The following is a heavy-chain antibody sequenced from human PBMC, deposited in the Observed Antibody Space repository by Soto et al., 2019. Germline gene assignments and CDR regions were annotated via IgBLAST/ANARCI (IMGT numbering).Heavy chain of an antibody. D-gene: IGHD1-26*01. V-gene: IGHV4-39*01. CDR1: GGSISSSSYY. CDR2: IYYSGST. CDR3: ARRLKVGAYFDY. Sequence: PSETLSLTCTVSGGSISSSSYYWGWIRQPPGKGLEWIGSIYYSGSTYYNPSLKSRVTISVDTSKNQFSLKLSSVTAADTAVYYCARRLKVGAYFDYWGQGTLVTVSS. J-gene: IGHJ4*02.